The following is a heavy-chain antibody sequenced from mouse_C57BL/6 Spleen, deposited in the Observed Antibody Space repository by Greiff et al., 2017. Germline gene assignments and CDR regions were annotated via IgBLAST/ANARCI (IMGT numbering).Heavy chain of an antibody. Sequence: VQLQQPGAELVMPGASVKLSCKASGYTFTSYWMHWVKQRPGQGLEWIGVIVPSDSYTNYNQKFKGKATLTVDKSSSTAYMQLSSLTSEDSAVYYCARDYGSSLDVWGTGTTVTVSS. CDR1: GYTFTSYW. J-gene: IGHJ1*03. D-gene: IGHD1-1*01. CDR3: ARDYGSSLDV. V-gene: IGHV1-69*01. CDR2: IVPSDSYT.